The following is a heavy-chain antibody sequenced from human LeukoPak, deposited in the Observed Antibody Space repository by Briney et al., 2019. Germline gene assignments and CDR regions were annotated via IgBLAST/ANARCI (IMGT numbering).Heavy chain of an antibody. D-gene: IGHD6-13*01. CDR2: ISSSSSYI. V-gene: IGHV3-21*01. CDR3: ARDASPSSSGGYYYYYYGMDV. J-gene: IGHJ6*02. CDR1: GFTFSSYS. Sequence: PGGSLRLSCAASGFTFSSYSMNWVRQAPGKGLEWVSSISSSSSYIYYADSVKGRFTISRDNAKNSLYLQMNSLRAEDTAVYYCARDASPSSSGGYYYYYYGMDVWGQGTTVTVSS.